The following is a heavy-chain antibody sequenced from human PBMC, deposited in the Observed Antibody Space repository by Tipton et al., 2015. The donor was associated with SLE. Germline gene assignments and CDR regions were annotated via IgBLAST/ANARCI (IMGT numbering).Heavy chain of an antibody. D-gene: IGHD1-26*01. V-gene: IGHV4-31*03. Sequence: TLSLTCNVSGGSISSGGYYWSWIRQHPGKGLEWIGDIYYSGSTYYNPSLKSRVIISVDTSKNQFSLKLSSVTVADTAVYYCARGREWEPPDYWGQGTLVSVSS. J-gene: IGHJ4*02. CDR1: GGSISSGGYY. CDR2: IYYSGST. CDR3: ARGREWEPPDY.